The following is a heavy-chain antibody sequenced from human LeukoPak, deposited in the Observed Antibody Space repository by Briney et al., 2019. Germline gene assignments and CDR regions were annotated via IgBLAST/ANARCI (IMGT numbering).Heavy chain of an antibody. J-gene: IGHJ6*03. CDR1: GYTFTSYY. D-gene: IGHD1-1*01. Sequence: ASVKVSCKASGYTFTSYYMHWVRQAPGQGLEWMGWINPNSGGTNYAQKFQGRVTMTRDTSISTAYMELSRLRSDDTAVYYCARGDVETSSYYYYYYMDVWGKGTTVTISS. CDR2: INPNSGGT. V-gene: IGHV1-2*02. CDR3: ARGDVETSSYYYYYYMDV.